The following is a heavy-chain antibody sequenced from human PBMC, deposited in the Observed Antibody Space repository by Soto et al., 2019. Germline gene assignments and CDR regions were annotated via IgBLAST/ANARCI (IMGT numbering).Heavy chain of an antibody. CDR1: GGTFSSYA. J-gene: IGHJ6*02. CDR2: IIPIFGTA. D-gene: IGHD2-2*01. Sequence: SVKVSCKASGGTFSSYAISWVRQAPGQGLEWMGGIIPIFGTANYAQKFQGRVTITADESTSTAYMELSSLRSEDTAVYYCARDLNHPDSVVVPAAPIYGMDVWGQGTTVTVSS. V-gene: IGHV1-69*13. CDR3: ARDLNHPDSVVVPAAPIYGMDV.